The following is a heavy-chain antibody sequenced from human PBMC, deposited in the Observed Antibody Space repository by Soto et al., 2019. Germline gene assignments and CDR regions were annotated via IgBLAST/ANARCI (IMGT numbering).Heavy chain of an antibody. Sequence: SETLSLTCTVSGGSISSYYWSWIRQPPGKGLEWIGYIYYSGSTNYNPSLKSRVTISVDTSKNQFSLKLSSVTAADTAVYYCARSLAVAGKRGRCFDPWGQGTLVTVSS. J-gene: IGHJ5*02. CDR1: GGSISSYY. CDR3: ARSLAVAGKRGRCFDP. CDR2: IYYSGST. D-gene: IGHD6-19*01. V-gene: IGHV4-59*01.